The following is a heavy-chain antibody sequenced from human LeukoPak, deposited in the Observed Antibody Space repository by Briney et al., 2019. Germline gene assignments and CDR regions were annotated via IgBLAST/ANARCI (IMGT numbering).Heavy chain of an antibody. J-gene: IGHJ4*02. D-gene: IGHD5-18*01. V-gene: IGHV3-30*18. CDR1: GFTFSSYG. CDR3: AKDWWVTDTAMAVDC. CDR2: ISYDGTNK. Sequence: PGGSLRLFCAASGFTFSSYGMHWVRQAPGKGLEWVAVISYDGTNKYYADSVKGRFTISRDNSKNTLYLQMNSLRGEDTAVYYCAKDWWVTDTAMAVDCWGQGSLVTVPS.